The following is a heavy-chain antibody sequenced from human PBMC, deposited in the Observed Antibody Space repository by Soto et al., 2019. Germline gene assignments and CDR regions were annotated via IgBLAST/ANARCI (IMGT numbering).Heavy chain of an antibody. J-gene: IGHJ4*02. CDR3: ATGGGYSYGYPTFFDY. Sequence: QVQLVESGGGVVQPGRSLRLSCAASGFTFSSYGMHWVRQAPGKGLEWVAVISYAGSNKYYADSVKGRFTISRDNSKNTLYLQMNSLRAEDTAVYYCATGGGYSYGYPTFFDYWGQGTLVTVSS. CDR2: ISYAGSNK. D-gene: IGHD5-18*01. V-gene: IGHV3-30*03. CDR1: GFTFSSYG.